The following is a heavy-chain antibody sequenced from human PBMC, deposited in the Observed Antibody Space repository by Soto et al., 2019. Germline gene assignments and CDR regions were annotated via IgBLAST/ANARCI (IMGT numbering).Heavy chain of an antibody. CDR2: ISAYNGNT. V-gene: IGHV1-18*01. CDR1: GYTFTSYA. D-gene: IGHD3-16*01. CDR3: ARGRRVMTFGGDTLGWFDP. Sequence: QVQLVQSGAEVKKPGASVKVSCKASGYTFTSYAVTWVRQAPGQRLEWMVWISAYNGNTNYPQKLQGRVTMTTDTCTSTAYMELRSLRSDDTAVYYCARGRRVMTFGGDTLGWFDPWGQGTQVTVSS. J-gene: IGHJ5*02.